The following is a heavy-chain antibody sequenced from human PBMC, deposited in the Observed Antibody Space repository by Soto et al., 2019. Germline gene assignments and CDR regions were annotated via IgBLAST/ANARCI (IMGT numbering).Heavy chain of an antibody. D-gene: IGHD2-21*01. CDR2: INHSGST. V-gene: IGHV4-34*01. J-gene: IGHJ6*02. Sequence: QVQLQQWGAGLLKPSETLSLTCAVYGGSFSGYYWSWIRQPPGKGLEWIGEINHSGSTNYNPSLKSRVTIXXDXSXXQFSLKLSSVTAADTAVYYCARGGTADYSGGGMDVWGQGTTVTVSS. CDR1: GGSFSGYY. CDR3: ARGGTADYSGGGMDV.